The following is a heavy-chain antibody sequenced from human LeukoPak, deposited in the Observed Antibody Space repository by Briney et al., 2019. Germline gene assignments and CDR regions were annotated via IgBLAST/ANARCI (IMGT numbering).Heavy chain of an antibody. D-gene: IGHD1-14*01. CDR2: IKHDGST. V-gene: IGHV4-39*07. Sequence: KSSETLSLTCTVSGGSISSSSYYWGWIRQPPGKALEWIGEIKHDGSTKYNSSLKSRVTISIDTSKNQFSLKLSSVTAADTAVYYCARHLLRTSTSFDYWDQGNLVTVSS. J-gene: IGHJ4*02. CDR3: ARHLLRTSTSFDY. CDR1: GGSISSSSYY.